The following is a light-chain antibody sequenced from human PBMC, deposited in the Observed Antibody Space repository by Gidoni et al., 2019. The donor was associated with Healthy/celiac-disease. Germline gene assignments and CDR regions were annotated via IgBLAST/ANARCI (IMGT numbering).Light chain of an antibody. CDR2: LGS. CDR3: MQALQTPRA. CDR1: QSLLHSNGYNY. J-gene: IGKJ2*01. V-gene: IGKV2-28*01. Sequence: DIVMPQSQLSLPVTPGEPASNSCRSSQSLLHSNGYNYLDWYLQKPGQSPQLLIYLGSNRASGVPDRFSGSGSGTDFTLKISRVEAEDVGVYYCMQALQTPRAFGQGTKLEIK.